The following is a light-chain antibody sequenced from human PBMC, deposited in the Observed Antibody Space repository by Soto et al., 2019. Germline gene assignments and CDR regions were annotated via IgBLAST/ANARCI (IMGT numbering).Light chain of an antibody. J-gene: IGKJ5*01. CDR3: ERHSTYSGT. CDR1: QTISSW. V-gene: IGKV1-5*03. Sequence: DIQMTQSPSTLSGSVGDRVTITCRASQTISSWLAWYQQKPGKAPKLLIYKASTLKSGVPSRFSGSGSETEFALSLRCLHSYYFAISFCERHSTYSGTVGQGTRLEIK. CDR2: KAS.